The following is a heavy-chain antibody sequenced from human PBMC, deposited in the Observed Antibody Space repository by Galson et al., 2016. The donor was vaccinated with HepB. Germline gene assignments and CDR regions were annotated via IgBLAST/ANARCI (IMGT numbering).Heavy chain of an antibody. J-gene: IGHJ4*02. CDR1: GFVFSNFG. V-gene: IGHV3-23*01. CDR2: ISTSCTT. CDR3: AKERLVRRIFDH. D-gene: IGHD1-1*01. Sequence: SLRLSCAASGFVFSNFGLSWVRQAPGKGLEWVASISTSCTTYYSDSVQGRFTITRDNSSNTLYLQMNGLRAEYTAVYYCAKERLVRRIFDHWGQGTLLTVSS.